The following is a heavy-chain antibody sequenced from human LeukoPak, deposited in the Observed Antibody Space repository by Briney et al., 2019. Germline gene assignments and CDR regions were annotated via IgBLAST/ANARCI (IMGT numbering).Heavy chain of an antibody. V-gene: IGHV1-8*03. CDR2: MNPNSGNT. Sequence: ASVKVSCKASGYTFTGYDINWVRQATGQGLEWMGWMNPNSGNTGYAQKFQGRVTITRNTSISTAYMELSSLRSEDTAVYYCARVSVLRFLEWLHYYMDVWGKGTTVTVSS. J-gene: IGHJ6*03. CDR3: ARVSVLRFLEWLHYYMDV. CDR1: GYTFTGYD. D-gene: IGHD3-3*01.